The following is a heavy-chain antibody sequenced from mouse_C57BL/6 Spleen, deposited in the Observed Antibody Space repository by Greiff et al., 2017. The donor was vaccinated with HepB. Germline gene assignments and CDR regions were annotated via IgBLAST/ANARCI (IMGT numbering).Heavy chain of an antibody. J-gene: IGHJ2*01. CDR2: IYPGDGDT. CDR3: AISAGFDY. D-gene: IGHD6-1*01. V-gene: IGHV1-82*01. CDR1: GYAFSSSW. Sequence: QVQLKESGPELVKPGASVKISCKASGYAFSSSWMNWVKQRPGKGLEWIGRIYPGDGDTNYNGKFKGKATLTADKSSSTAYMQLSSLTSEDSAVYFCAISAGFDYWGQGTTLTVSS.